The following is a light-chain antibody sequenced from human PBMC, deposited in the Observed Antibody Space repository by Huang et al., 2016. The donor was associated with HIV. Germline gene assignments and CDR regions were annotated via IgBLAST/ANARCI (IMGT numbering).Light chain of an antibody. CDR1: QSVTNY. V-gene: IGKV3-11*01. Sequence: EIVLTQSPATLSLAPGERATLSCRASQSVTNYLAWYQQKPGQAPRLLSYDTSNRATGIPARFSGSGSGTDFTLTISRLEPEDFAVYYCQQRSDWPPLTFGGGTKVEMK. CDR2: DTS. J-gene: IGKJ4*01. CDR3: QQRSDWPPLT.